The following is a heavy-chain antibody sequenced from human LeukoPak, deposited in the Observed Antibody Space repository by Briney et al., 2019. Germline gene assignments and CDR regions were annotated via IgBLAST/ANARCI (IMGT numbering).Heavy chain of an antibody. CDR3: VKDLARYYDTSGYEYFDY. CDR2: IGTNVDRT. D-gene: IGHD3-22*01. J-gene: IGHJ4*02. Sequence: GGSLRLSCVASGFTFSSYAMSWVRQAPGKGLEWVSIIGTNVDRTFYADFVKGRFTISRDNSKNTLYLHMNSLRVEDTAVYYCVKDLARYYDTSGYEYFDYWGQGTPVSVSS. V-gene: IGHV3-23*01. CDR1: GFTFSSYA.